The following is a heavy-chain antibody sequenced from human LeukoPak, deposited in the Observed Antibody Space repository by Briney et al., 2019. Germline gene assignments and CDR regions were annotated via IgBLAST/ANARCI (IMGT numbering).Heavy chain of an antibody. CDR3: AKLPYIVVVVAATHNWFDP. CDR1: GFPFSSYG. V-gene: IGHV3-23*01. CDR2: ISGSGGST. J-gene: IGHJ5*02. Sequence: PGGSLSLSCAASGFPFSSYGIHWVRQAPGKGLEWVSAISGSGGSTYYADSVKGRFTISRDNSKNTLYLQMNSLRAEDTAVYYCAKLPYIVVVVAATHNWFDPWGQGTLVTVSS. D-gene: IGHD2-15*01.